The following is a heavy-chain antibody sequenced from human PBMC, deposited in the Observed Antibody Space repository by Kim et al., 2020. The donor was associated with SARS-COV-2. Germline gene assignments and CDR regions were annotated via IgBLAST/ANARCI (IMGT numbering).Heavy chain of an antibody. D-gene: IGHD2-2*01. V-gene: IGHV1-46*01. J-gene: IGHJ4*02. CDR1: GYTFTSYF. CDR3: ARGPQERYCSSTSCYGIDY. CDR2: INPSGSST. Sequence: ASVKVSCKASGYTFTSYFMHWVRQAPGQGLEWMGIINPSGSSTTYAQKFQGRVTMTRDTSTSIVYMEVSSLTSEDTDVYYCARGPQERYCSSTSCYGIDYWGQGTLVTVSS.